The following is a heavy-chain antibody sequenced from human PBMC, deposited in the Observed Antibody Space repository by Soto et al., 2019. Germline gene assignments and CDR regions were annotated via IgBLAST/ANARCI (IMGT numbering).Heavy chain of an antibody. J-gene: IGHJ5*02. Sequence: HPGGSLRLSCAASGFTFSSYAMNWVRQAPGKGLEWVSTIHTSDTKTYYADSVKGRFTISRDNSKSTLYLQMNSLRAEDTAIYYCARQVTGHPNWFDRWGQGTLVTVSS. V-gene: IGHV3-23*05. CDR3: ARQVTGHPNWFDR. CDR2: IHTSDTKT. D-gene: IGHD4-4*01. CDR1: GFTFSSYA.